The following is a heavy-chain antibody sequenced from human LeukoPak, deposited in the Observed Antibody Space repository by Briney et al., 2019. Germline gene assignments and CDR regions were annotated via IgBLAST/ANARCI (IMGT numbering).Heavy chain of an antibody. CDR1: GFTFSNYW. J-gene: IGHJ4*02. V-gene: IGHV5-51*01. CDR3: ARLRANYYGSFDF. CDR2: IYPGDSDA. D-gene: IGHD3-10*01. Sequence: ESLTISCQASGFTFSNYWIAWVRQMPGKGLEWMGTIYPGDSDARYSPSFQGQVTFAVDKSFSTAYLQWSSLEASDTATYYCARLRANYYGSFDFWGQGTLVTVSS.